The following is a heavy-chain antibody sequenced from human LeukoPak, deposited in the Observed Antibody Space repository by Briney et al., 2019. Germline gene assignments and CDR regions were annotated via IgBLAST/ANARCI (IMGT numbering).Heavy chain of an antibody. V-gene: IGHV4-4*07. J-gene: IGHJ5*01. CDR3: ARDSGTTGEVKFDA. D-gene: IGHD3-10*01. CDR2: IYTSGSI. Sequence: SETLSLTCTVSGGSISRYYGSWMREPAGEGLEWIGRIYTSGSITYNLSLKSRVSMSVDTSKNQFSLKLSSVTAADTAVYYCARDSGTTGEVKFDAWGQGTLVTVSS. CDR1: GGSISRYY.